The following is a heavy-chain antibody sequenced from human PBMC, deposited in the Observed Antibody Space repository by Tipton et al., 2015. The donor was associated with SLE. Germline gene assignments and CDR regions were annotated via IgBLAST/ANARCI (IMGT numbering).Heavy chain of an antibody. D-gene: IGHD1-26*01. V-gene: IGHV3-30*04. CDR3: ARDVGQRRYFFSYAMDV. Sequence: RSLRLSCTASGFTFSTYAMHWVRQAPGKGLAWVALISYDGSNKYYADSVKGRFTISRDNSKNTLYLQMNSLRAEDTAVYYCARDVGQRRYFFSYAMDVWGQGATVTVSS. J-gene: IGHJ6*02. CDR1: GFTFSTYA. CDR2: ISYDGSNK.